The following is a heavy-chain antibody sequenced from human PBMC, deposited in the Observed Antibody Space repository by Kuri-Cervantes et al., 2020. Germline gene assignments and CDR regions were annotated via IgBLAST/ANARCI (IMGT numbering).Heavy chain of an antibody. CDR3: AREGKVVTMVRGVYYYYGTDV. CDR1: GGTFSSYA. V-gene: IGHV1-69*13. D-gene: IGHD3-10*01. J-gene: IGHJ6*02. Sequence: SVKVSCKASGGTFSSYAISWVRQAPGQGLEWMGGITPIFGTANYAQKFQGRVTITADESTSTAYMELSSLRSDDTAVYYCAREGKVVTMVRGVYYYYGTDVWGQGTTVTVSS. CDR2: ITPIFGTA.